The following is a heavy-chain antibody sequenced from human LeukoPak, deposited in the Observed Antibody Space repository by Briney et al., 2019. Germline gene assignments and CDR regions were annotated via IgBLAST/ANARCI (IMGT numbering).Heavy chain of an antibody. CDR3: ARPFVSLLDEAFAI. J-gene: IGHJ3*02. CDR1: GFTFRSYT. Sequence: PGGSLRLSCAASGFTFRSYTMNWVRQAPGKGLEWVSSISSSSIYIYYADSVKGRFTISRDNTKNSLYLQMDTLRAEDTALYDCARPFVSLLDEAFAIRGQGTMVTVSS. D-gene: IGHD1-1*01. V-gene: IGHV3-21*01. CDR2: ISSSSIYI.